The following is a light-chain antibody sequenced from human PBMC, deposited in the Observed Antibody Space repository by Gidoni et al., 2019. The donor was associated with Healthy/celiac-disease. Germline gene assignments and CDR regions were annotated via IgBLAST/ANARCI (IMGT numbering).Light chain of an antibody. CDR2: AAS. Sequence: DIQMTQSPSSLSASVGDRVTITCRASQSISSYLNWYQQKPGKAPKLLIYAASSLQSGVPSRVSGSESGTDFTLTISSLQPEDFATYYCQQSYSTLWTFGQGTKVEIK. CDR1: QSISSY. V-gene: IGKV1-39*01. CDR3: QQSYSTLWT. J-gene: IGKJ1*01.